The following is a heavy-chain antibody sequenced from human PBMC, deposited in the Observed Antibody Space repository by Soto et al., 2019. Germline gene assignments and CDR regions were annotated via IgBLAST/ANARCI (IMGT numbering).Heavy chain of an antibody. CDR1: GFTFSSYG. V-gene: IGHV3-30*18. CDR2: ISYDGSNK. CDR3: ANDANYYGSGSPDY. Sequence: QVQLVESGGGVVQPGRSLRLSCAASGFTFSSYGMHWVRQAPGKGLEWVAVISYDGSNKYYADSVKGRFNISRDNSKNTLYLQMNSLRAEDTAVYYCANDANYYGSGSPDYWGQGTLVTVSS. J-gene: IGHJ4*02. D-gene: IGHD3-10*01.